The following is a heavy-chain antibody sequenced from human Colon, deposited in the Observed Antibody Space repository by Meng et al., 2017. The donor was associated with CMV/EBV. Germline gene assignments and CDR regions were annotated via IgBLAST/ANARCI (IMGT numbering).Heavy chain of an antibody. CDR1: GFTFDDYV. CDR2: INWNGGST. Sequence: GESLKISCAASGFTFDDYVMSWVRQAPGKGLEWVSGINWNGGSTGYADSVKGRFTISRDNAKNSLYLQMNSLRAEDTAVYYCARGSTGFYYGMDVWGQGTTVTVSS. CDR3: ARGSTGFYYGMDV. D-gene: IGHD2-2*01. J-gene: IGHJ6*02. V-gene: IGHV3-20*04.